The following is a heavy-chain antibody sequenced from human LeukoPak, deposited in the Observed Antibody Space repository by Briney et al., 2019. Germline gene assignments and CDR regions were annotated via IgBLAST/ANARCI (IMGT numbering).Heavy chain of an antibody. D-gene: IGHD1-7*01. V-gene: IGHV4-39*07. CDR3: ARDRRELPDY. CDR2: IFYSGGT. Sequence: PSETLSLTCTVSGGSINTPNYYWGWIRQTPGKGLEWIGNIFYSGGTYYSPSLTSRVTISLDTSRNQFSLKLDSVTAADTAVYYCARDRRELPDYWGQGTLVTVSS. CDR1: GGSINTPNYY. J-gene: IGHJ4*02.